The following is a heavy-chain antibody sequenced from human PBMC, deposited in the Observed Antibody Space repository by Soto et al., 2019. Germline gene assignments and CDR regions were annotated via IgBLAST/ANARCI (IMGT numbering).Heavy chain of an antibody. D-gene: IGHD6-13*01. Sequence: QVQLVESGGGVVQPGRSLRLSCAASGFTFSSYGMHWVRQAPGKGLEWVAVISYDGSNKYYADSVKGRFTISRDNSKNPLYLQMNSLRAEDTAVYYCAKDRVAAAGSMFDPWGQGTLVTVSS. CDR3: AKDRVAAAGSMFDP. CDR2: ISYDGSNK. CDR1: GFTFSSYG. V-gene: IGHV3-30*18. J-gene: IGHJ5*02.